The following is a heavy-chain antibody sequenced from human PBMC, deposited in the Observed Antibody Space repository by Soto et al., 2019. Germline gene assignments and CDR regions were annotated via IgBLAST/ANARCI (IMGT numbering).Heavy chain of an antibody. CDR1: GFTFDDYT. V-gene: IGHV3-43*01. CDR2: ISWDGGST. D-gene: IGHD6-13*01. CDR3: AKESAAAGPYYYYGMDV. Sequence: GGSLRLSCAASGFTFDDYTMHWVRQAPGKGLEWVSLISWDGGSTYYADSVKGRFTISRDNSKNSLYLQMNSLRTEDTALYYCAKESAAAGPYYYYGMDVWGQGTTVTVLL. J-gene: IGHJ6*02.